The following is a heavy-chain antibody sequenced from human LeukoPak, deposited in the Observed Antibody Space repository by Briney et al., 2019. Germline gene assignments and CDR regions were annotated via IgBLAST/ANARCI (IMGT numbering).Heavy chain of an antibody. Sequence: QAGGSLRLSCAASGFTFSSYAMSWVRQAPGKGLEWVSAISGSGGSTYYADSVKGRLTISRDNSKNTLYLQMNSLRAEDTAVYYCAKAHDSSGYYSGNWGQGTLVTVSS. V-gene: IGHV3-23*01. J-gene: IGHJ4*02. CDR2: ISGSGGST. D-gene: IGHD3-22*01. CDR3: AKAHDSSGYYSGN. CDR1: GFTFSSYA.